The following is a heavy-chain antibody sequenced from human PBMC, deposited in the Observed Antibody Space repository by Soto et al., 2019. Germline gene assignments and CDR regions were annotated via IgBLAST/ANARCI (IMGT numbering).Heavy chain of an antibody. Sequence: SVKVSCKASGGTFSSYAISWVRQAPGQGLEWMGGIIPIFGTANYAQKFQGRVTITADESTSTAYMKLSSLRSEDTAVYYCAGGGPPDYCDSSGFYGYWGQGTLVTVSS. D-gene: IGHD3-22*01. J-gene: IGHJ4*02. V-gene: IGHV1-69*13. CDR1: GGTFSSYA. CDR3: AGGGPPDYCDSSGFYGY. CDR2: IIPIFGTA.